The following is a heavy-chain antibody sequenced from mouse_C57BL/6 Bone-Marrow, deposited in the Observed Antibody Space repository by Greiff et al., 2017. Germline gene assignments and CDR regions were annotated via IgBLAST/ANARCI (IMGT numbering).Heavy chain of an antibody. J-gene: IGHJ4*01. CDR2: MHPNGGSP. CDR1: GYTFTNYW. CDR3: ARSDDYDDYTMDY. V-gene: IGHV1-64*01. D-gene: IGHD2-4*01. Sequence: QVQLQQPGAELVKPGASVKLSCKASGYTFTNYWMHWVKQRPGQGLEWIGMMHPNGGSPDYNEKFKSEAKLSVDKSSRTAYMELSSLTSEYSAVYYCARSDDYDDYTMDYWGQGTSVTVSS.